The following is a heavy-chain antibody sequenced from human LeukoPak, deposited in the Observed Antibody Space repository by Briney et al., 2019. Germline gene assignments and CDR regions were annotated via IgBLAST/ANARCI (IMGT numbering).Heavy chain of an antibody. CDR1: GGSISSSSYY. CDR2: IYYSGST. D-gene: IGHD5-24*01. Sequence: SETLSLTCTVSGGSISSSSYYRGWIRQPPGKGLEWIGSIYYSGSTYYNPSLKSRVTISVDTSKNQFSLKLSSVTAADTAVYYCARDFPKWRDGYNFHYWGQGTLVTVSS. CDR3: ARDFPKWRDGYNFHY. J-gene: IGHJ4*02. V-gene: IGHV4-39*07.